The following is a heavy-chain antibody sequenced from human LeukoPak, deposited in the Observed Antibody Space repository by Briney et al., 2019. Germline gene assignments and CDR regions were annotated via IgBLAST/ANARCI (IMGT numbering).Heavy chain of an antibody. V-gene: IGHV3-23*01. D-gene: IGHD3-10*01. J-gene: IGHJ4*02. Sequence: GGSLRLSCAASGFTFSSYWMSWVRQAPGKGLEWVSAISGSGGSTYYADSVKGRFTISRDNSKNTLYLQMNSLRAEDTAVYYCAKGTLLWFGELSYWGQGTLVTVSS. CDR3: AKGTLLWFGELSY. CDR1: GFTFSSYW. CDR2: ISGSGGST.